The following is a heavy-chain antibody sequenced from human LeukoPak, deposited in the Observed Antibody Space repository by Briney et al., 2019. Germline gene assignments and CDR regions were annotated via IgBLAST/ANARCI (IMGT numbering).Heavy chain of an antibody. CDR3: AFPTRRGFGELFYAFDI. D-gene: IGHD3-10*01. CDR1: GYTLTELS. CDR2: FDPEDGET. Sequence: ASVKVSCKVSGYTLTELSMHWVRQAPGKGLEWMRGFDPEDGETIYAQKFQGRVTMTEDTSTDTAYMELSSLRSEDTAVYYCAFPTRRGFGELFYAFDIWGQGTMVTVSS. J-gene: IGHJ3*02. V-gene: IGHV1-24*01.